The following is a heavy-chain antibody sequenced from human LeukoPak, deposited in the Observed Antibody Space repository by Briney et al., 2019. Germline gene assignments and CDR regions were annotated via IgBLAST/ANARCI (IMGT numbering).Heavy chain of an antibody. CDR1: GGSICSGDYY. Sequence: SETLSLTCTVSGGSICSGDYYWSWIRQPPGKGLEWIGYIYYSGSTYYNPSLKSRVTISVDTSKNQFSLMLSSVTAADTAVYYCARVGGSGSYLDGFDYWGQGTLVTVSS. D-gene: IGHD3-10*01. CDR3: ARVGGSGSYLDGFDY. V-gene: IGHV4-30-4*01. CDR2: IYYSGST. J-gene: IGHJ4*02.